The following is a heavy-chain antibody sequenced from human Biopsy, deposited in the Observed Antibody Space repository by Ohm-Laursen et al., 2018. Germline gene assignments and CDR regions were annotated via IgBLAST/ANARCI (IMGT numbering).Heavy chain of an antibody. CDR3: ARDTRWSPYSMGV. Sequence: SLRLSCAASGFSFSDYHMRWIRQAPGRGLEWVSYISGGGTIYYGDSMKGRVTTSRDNAKNSLYLQMHSLRAEDTAVYYCARDTRWSPYSMGVWGQGTTVTVSS. CDR1: GFSFSDYH. CDR2: ISGGGTI. J-gene: IGHJ6*02. D-gene: IGHD4-23*01. V-gene: IGHV3-11*01.